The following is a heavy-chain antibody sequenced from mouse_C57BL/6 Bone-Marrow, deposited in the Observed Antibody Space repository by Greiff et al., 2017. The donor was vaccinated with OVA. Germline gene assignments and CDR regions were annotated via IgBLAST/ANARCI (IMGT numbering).Heavy chain of an antibody. Sequence: QVTLKVSGPGILQPSQTLSLTCSFSGFLLSTFGMGVGWIRQPSGKGLEWLAHIWWDDDKYYNPALKSRLTISKDTSKNQVFLKIANVDTADTATYYCARIRYYYGSSYLYYFDYWGQGTTLTVSS. J-gene: IGHJ2*01. CDR3: ARIRYYYGSSYLYYFDY. V-gene: IGHV8-8*01. CDR1: GFLLSTFGMG. CDR2: IWWDDDK. D-gene: IGHD1-1*01.